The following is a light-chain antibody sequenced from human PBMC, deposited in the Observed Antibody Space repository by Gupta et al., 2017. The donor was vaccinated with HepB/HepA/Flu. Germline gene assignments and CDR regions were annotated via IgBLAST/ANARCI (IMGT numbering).Light chain of an antibody. V-gene: IGKV6-21*01. Sequence: EIVLTQSPDFQSVTPMAKVTITCRASQSIGSSLHWYQQKPDQSPKLLIKYASQSFSGVPSRFSGSGSGTDFTLTINSLEVEDAATYYCQQSSSLPLTFGGGTKVEIK. CDR2: YAS. J-gene: IGKJ4*01. CDR1: QSIGSS. CDR3: QQSSSLPLT.